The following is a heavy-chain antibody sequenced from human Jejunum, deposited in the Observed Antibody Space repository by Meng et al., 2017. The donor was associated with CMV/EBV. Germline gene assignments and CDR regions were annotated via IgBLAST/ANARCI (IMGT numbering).Heavy chain of an antibody. CDR1: GDSISTHY. D-gene: IGHD3-16*01. J-gene: IGHJ4*02. Sequence: QGQLQESGPGLVTPSETLSLTCTVSGDSISTHYWSWIRQPAGRGLEWTGRSGNGGDTYYNPSLNSRVTVSIDTSKNQFSLTLTSVTAADTAVYYCMREAGGYWGQGTLVTVSS. CDR2: SGNGGDT. CDR3: MREAGGY. V-gene: IGHV4-4*07.